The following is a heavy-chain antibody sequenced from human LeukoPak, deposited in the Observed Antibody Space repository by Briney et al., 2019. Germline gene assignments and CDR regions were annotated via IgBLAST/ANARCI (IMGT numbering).Heavy chain of an antibody. CDR2: IRSKAYGGTT. J-gene: IGHJ5*02. V-gene: IGHV3-49*04. CDR3: TRDHYCSSTSCQNWFDP. CDR1: GFTFSSYE. Sequence: GGSLRLSCAASGFTFSSYEMNWVRQAPGKGLEWVGFIRSKAYGGTTEYAASVKGRFTISRDDSKSIAYLQMNSLKTEDTAVYYCTRDHYCSSTSCQNWFDPWGQGTLVTVSS. D-gene: IGHD2-2*01.